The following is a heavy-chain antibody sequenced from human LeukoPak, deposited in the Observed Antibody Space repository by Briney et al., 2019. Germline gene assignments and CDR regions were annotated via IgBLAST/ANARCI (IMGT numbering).Heavy chain of an antibody. CDR2: ISGSGGST. V-gene: IGHV3-23*01. D-gene: IGHD2-2*02. CDR3: ANHPLGYCGSTSCYTFDY. J-gene: IGHJ4*02. CDR1: GFTFSSYA. Sequence: PGGSLRLSCAASGFTFSSYAMSWVRQAPGRGLEWVSAISGSGGSTYYADSVKGRFTISRDNSKNTLYLQMNSLRAEDTAVYYCANHPLGYCGSTSCYTFDYWGQGTLVTVSS.